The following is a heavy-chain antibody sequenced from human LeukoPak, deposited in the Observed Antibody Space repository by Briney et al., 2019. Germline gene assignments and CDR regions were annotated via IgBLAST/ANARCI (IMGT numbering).Heavy chain of an antibody. CDR2: ISAYNGNT. D-gene: IGHD3-22*01. CDR3: ARPILYYYDSSGYYDY. CDR1: GYTFTSYG. J-gene: IGHJ4*02. V-gene: IGHV1-18*01. Sequence: ASVEVSCTASGYTFTSYGISWVRQAPGQGLEWMGWISAYNGNTNYAQKLQGRVTMTTDTSTSTAYMELRSLRSDDTAVYYCARPILYYYDSSGYYDYWGQGTLVTVSS.